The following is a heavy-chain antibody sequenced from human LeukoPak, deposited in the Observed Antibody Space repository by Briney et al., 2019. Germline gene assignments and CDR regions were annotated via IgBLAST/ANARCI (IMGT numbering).Heavy chain of an antibody. V-gene: IGHV1-2*02. J-gene: IGHJ3*02. Sequence: ASVRVSCKASGYSFTAYYIHWVRQAPGQGLEWMGWISPNIGGTTFAQKFQGRVTMTRDTSISTVYMELTRLRLGDTAVYYCARGESSDAFDIWGQGTMVTVSS. CDR2: ISPNIGGT. CDR3: ARGESSDAFDI. CDR1: GYSFTAYY. D-gene: IGHD3-16*01.